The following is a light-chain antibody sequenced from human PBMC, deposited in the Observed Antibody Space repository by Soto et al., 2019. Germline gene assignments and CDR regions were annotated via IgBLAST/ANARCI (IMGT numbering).Light chain of an antibody. CDR1: SSNIGSHT. Sequence: QSVLTQPPSASATPGQRVAISCSGSSSNIGSHTVNWYHQLPGTAPKLLIYSNDQRPSGVPGRFSGSKSGTSASLAISGLQSEDEGEYYCATWEDSLNGSVFGGGTKLTVL. CDR2: SND. V-gene: IGLV1-44*01. CDR3: ATWEDSLNGSV. J-gene: IGLJ3*02.